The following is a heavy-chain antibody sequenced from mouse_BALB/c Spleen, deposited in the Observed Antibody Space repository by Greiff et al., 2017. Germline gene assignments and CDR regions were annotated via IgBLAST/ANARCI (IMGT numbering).Heavy chain of an antibody. J-gene: IGHJ3*01. D-gene: IGHD1-1*01. CDR3: TTHYYGSSRWFAY. V-gene: IGHV1S81*02. Sequence: VQLQQPGAELVKPGASVKLSCKASGYTFTSYYMYWVKQRPGQGLEWIGGINPSNGGTNFNEKFKSKATLTVDKSSSTAYMQLSSLTSEDSAVYYCTTHYYGSSRWFAYWGQGTLVTVSA. CDR2: INPSNGGT. CDR1: GYTFTSYY.